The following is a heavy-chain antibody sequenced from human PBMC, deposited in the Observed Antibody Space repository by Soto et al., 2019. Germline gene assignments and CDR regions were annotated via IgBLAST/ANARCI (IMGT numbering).Heavy chain of an antibody. D-gene: IGHD2-15*01. Sequence: GGSLRLSCAASGFTFSSYSMNWVRQAPGKGLEWVSSISSSSSYIYYADSVKGRFTISRDNAKNSLYLQMNSLRAEDSAVYYCAKSIYCCGGSCYYGMDVWGQGTTVTVSS. CDR1: GFTFSSYS. V-gene: IGHV3-21*01. J-gene: IGHJ6*02. CDR3: AKSIYCCGGSCYYGMDV. CDR2: ISSSSSYI.